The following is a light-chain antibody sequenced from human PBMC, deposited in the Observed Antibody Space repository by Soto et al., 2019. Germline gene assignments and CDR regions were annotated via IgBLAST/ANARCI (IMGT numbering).Light chain of an antibody. Sequence: QSVLTQPPSVSAAPGQKVTISCCGSSSNVGSNFLSWYQQLPGTAPDLLIYDNNTRPTGIPDRFSGSKSGTTATLGITGLEAGDEADYYCGAWDTSRGDGVFGGGTKLTVL. V-gene: IGLV1-51*01. CDR3: GAWDTSRGDGV. J-gene: IGLJ2*01. CDR1: SSNVGSNF. CDR2: DNN.